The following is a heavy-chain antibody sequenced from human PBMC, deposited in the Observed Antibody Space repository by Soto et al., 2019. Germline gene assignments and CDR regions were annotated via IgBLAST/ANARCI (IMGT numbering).Heavy chain of an antibody. CDR1: GGSISHYY. D-gene: IGHD6-13*01. CDR3: ARGGSSWSGAWYVDL. CDR2: IYYSGSA. Sequence: QVQLQESGPGLVKPSETLSLTCTVSGGSISHYYWSWIRQPPGKGLEWIGYIYYSGSANYNPSLKSRVIISVDTSQNQFALKLSSVTAADTAVYFCARGGSSWSGAWYVDLWGSGTLVTVSS. J-gene: IGHJ2*01. V-gene: IGHV4-59*01.